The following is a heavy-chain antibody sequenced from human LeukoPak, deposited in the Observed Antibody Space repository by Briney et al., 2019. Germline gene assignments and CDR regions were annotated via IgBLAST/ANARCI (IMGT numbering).Heavy chain of an antibody. CDR3: ARDASDYYGSGSYYQFDY. J-gene: IGHJ4*02. CDR2: IYHSGST. D-gene: IGHD3-10*01. V-gene: IGHV4-38-2*02. Sequence: SKTLSLTCTVSGYSISSGYYWGWIRQPPGKGLEWIGSIYHSGSTYYNPSLKSRVTISVDTSKNQFSLKLSSVTAADTAVYYCARDASDYYGSGSYYQFDYWGQGTLVTVSS. CDR1: GYSISSGYY.